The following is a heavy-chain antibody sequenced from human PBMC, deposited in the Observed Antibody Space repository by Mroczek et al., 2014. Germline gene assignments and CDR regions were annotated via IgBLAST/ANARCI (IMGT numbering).Heavy chain of an antibody. CDR3: ARATRGFGELLLDY. J-gene: IGHJ4*02. V-gene: IGHV4-34*01. CDR2: INHSGST. Sequence: QVQLQHGGAGLLKPSETLSLTCAVYGGSFSGYYWSWIRQPPGKGLEWIGEINHSGSTNYNPSLKSRVTISVDTSKNQFSLKLSSVTAADTAVYYCARATRGFGELLLDYWGQGTLVTVSS. D-gene: IGHD3-10*01. CDR1: GGSFSGYY.